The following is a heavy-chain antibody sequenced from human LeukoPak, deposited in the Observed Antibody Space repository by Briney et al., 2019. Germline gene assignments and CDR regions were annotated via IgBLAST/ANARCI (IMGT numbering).Heavy chain of an antibody. Sequence: PGGSLRLSCAGSGFSFSYYVMHWVRQAPGKGLEWVALIATDGGERYYADSVKGRFTISGDNSKNTLYVQMNSLRPEDTAIYYCARARGDSSPASRYSDYWGQGAPVTISS. V-gene: IGHV3-30-3*01. D-gene: IGHD5-18*01. J-gene: IGHJ4*02. CDR3: ARARGDSSPASRYSDY. CDR1: GFSFSYYV. CDR2: IATDGGER.